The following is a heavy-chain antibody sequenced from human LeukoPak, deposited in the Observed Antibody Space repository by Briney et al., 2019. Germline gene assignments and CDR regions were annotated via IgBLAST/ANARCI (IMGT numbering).Heavy chain of an antibody. Sequence: GGSLRLSCAASGFTFSNYWMNWVRQAPGKGLEWVANIKQDGSEKNYVDSVKGRFTISRDNAKKSMYLQMRRLRDEDTAVYYCARPRWFGENRLDPFDHWGQGTLVTVSS. CDR2: IKQDGSEK. CDR1: GFTFSNYW. D-gene: IGHD3-10*01. CDR3: ARPRWFGENRLDPFDH. V-gene: IGHV3-7*05. J-gene: IGHJ4*02.